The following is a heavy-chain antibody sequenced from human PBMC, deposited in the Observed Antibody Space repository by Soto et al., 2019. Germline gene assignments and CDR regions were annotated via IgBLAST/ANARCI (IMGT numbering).Heavy chain of an antibody. Sequence: QVQLQESGPGLVKPSETLSLTCTVSGGSISSYYWSWIRQPPGKGLEWIGYINYSGSTNYTPSLRXQNTVSVDTTKIPSSPKLSSMPAADTAVYYCARRCGGTLDYWGQGTLVTVSS. CDR3: ARRCGGTLDY. CDR2: INYSGST. CDR1: GGSISSYY. V-gene: IGHV4-59*08. D-gene: IGHD2-15*01. J-gene: IGHJ4*02.